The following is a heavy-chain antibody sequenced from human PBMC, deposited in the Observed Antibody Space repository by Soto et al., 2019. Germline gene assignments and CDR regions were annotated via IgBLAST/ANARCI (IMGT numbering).Heavy chain of an antibody. Sequence: QVQLVPSGPEVKQPGSSVKVSCKASGGTFSTYAFHWVRQAPGQGLESMGEIIPLFAKANYAQKFQGRVTFSADRSTTTVFMEVNRLTSGDTAVYYCVGGSLTLPDYFQSWGQGTVVIVTS. V-gene: IGHV1-69*06. CDR2: IIPLFAKA. J-gene: IGHJ1*01. CDR1: GGTFSTYA. D-gene: IGHD3-16*01. CDR3: VGGSLTLPDYFQS.